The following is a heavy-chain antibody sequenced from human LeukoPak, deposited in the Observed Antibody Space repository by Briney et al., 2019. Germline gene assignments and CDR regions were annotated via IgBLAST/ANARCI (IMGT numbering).Heavy chain of an antibody. J-gene: IGHJ5*02. CDR2: IYYSGST. Sequence: SETLSLTCTVSGGSISSYYWSWIRQPPGKGLEWIGYIYYSGSTNYNPSLKSRVTISVDTSKNQFSLKLSSVTAADTAVYYCARGFPCSGGSCYSWFDPWGQGTLVTVSS. D-gene: IGHD2-15*01. CDR3: ARGFPCSGGSCYSWFDP. CDR1: GGSISSYY. V-gene: IGHV4-59*01.